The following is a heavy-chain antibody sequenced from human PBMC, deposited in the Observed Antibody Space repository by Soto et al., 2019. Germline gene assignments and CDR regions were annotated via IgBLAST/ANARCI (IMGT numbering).Heavy chain of an antibody. J-gene: IGHJ4*02. Sequence: PGESLKISCKGSGYSFTSYWIGWVRQMPGKGLEWMGIIYPGDSDTRYSPSFQGQVTISADKSISTAYLQWSSLKASDTAMYYCVSGYCSSTSCYRYFDYWGQGTLVTVSS. D-gene: IGHD2-2*03. V-gene: IGHV5-51*01. CDR1: GYSFTSYW. CDR3: VSGYCSSTSCYRYFDY. CDR2: IYPGDSDT.